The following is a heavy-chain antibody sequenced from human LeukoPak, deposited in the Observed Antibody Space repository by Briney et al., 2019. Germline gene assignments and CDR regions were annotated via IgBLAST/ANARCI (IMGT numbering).Heavy chain of an antibody. CDR1: GFTFEDYG. CDR2: INWSGRST. J-gene: IGHJ4*02. CDR3: ARALYSNSWYYFEY. V-gene: IGHV3-20*04. Sequence: PGGSLRLSCTASGFTFEDYGMSWVRQAPGKELEWVSGINWSGRSTGYADSVKGQFTISRDNAKNSLYLQMHSLRAEDTAFYYCARALYSNSWYYFEYWGQGSLVTVSS. D-gene: IGHD6-13*01.